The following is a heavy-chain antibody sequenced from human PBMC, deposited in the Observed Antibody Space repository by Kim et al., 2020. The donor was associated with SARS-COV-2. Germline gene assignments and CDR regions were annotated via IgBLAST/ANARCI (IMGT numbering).Heavy chain of an antibody. CDR3: ARGYSGYDFYYYYYGMDV. Sequence: GESLKISCKGSGYSFTSYWIGWVRQMPGKGLEWMGIIYPGDSDTRYSPSFQGQVTISADKSISTAYLQWSSLTASDTAMYYCARGYSGYDFYYYYYGMDVWGQGTTVTVSS. CDR1: GYSFTSYW. V-gene: IGHV5-51*01. D-gene: IGHD5-12*01. J-gene: IGHJ6*02. CDR2: IYPGDSDT.